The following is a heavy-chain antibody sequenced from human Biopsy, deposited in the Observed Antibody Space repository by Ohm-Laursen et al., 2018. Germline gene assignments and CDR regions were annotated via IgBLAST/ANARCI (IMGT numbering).Heavy chain of an antibody. CDR2: IFYSGII. V-gene: IGHV4-39*01. CDR1: GGSVSSNTNY. CDR3: ARHPTGFWFDP. Sequence: TLSLTCTVSGGSVSSNTNYWAWILQPPGKGLEWIGSIFYSGIIYYNPSLKSRVSISVDTSKNQFSLNLNSVTAADTAVYYCARHPTGFWFDPWGQGTLVIVSS. J-gene: IGHJ5*02.